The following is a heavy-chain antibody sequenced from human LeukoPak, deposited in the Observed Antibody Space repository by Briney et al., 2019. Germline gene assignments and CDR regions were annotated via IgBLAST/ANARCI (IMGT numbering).Heavy chain of an antibody. CDR2: IKQDGSEK. J-gene: IGHJ4*02. D-gene: IGHD1-26*01. V-gene: IGHV3-7*01. Sequence: GGSLTLSCVVSGFTFSSYWMSWVRQAPGKGLEWVANIKQDGSEKYYVYSVKGRFTMSRDNAKNSLYLQMNSLRAEDTAVYYCARVQWELRGVGSYFEYWGQGALVTVSS. CDR3: ARVQWELRGVGSYFEY. CDR1: GFTFSSYW.